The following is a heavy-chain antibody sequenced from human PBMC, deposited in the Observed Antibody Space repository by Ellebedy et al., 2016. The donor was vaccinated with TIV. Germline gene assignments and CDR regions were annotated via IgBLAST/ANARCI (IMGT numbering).Heavy chain of an antibody. V-gene: IGHV3-23*01. D-gene: IGHD2-8*01. CDR2: IINTGGTT. CDR3: AKDLRMLPAYLFDY. Sequence: GESLKISCAASGFSFSSFAMSWVRQAPGKGLEWVSSIINTGGTTYYADSVKGRFTISRDNSKNTLYLQMNSLRAEDTAVYYCAKDLRMLPAYLFDYWGQGTLVTVSS. J-gene: IGHJ4*02. CDR1: GFSFSSFA.